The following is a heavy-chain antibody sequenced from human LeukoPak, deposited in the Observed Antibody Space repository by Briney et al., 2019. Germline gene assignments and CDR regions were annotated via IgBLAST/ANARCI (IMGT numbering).Heavy chain of an antibody. CDR1: GYTFTSYG. Sequence: ASVKVSCKASGYTFTSYGISWVRQAPGQGLEWMGWISAYNGNTNYAQKLQGSVTMTTDTSTSTAYMELRSLRSDDTAVYYCARDSADLYDFWSGYFDYWGQGTLVTVSS. D-gene: IGHD3-3*01. J-gene: IGHJ4*02. CDR3: ARDSADLYDFWSGYFDY. V-gene: IGHV1-18*01. CDR2: ISAYNGNT.